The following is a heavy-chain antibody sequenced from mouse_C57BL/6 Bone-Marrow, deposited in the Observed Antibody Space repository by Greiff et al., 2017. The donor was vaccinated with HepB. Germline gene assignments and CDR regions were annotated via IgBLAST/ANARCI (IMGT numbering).Heavy chain of an antibody. Sequence: QVQLQQSGAELVKPGASVKLSCKASGYTFTSYWMHWVKQRPGQGLEWIGMIHPNSGSTNYNEKFKSKATLTVDKSSSTAYMQLSSLTSEDSAVYYCARREVRLRAMDYWGQGTSVTVSS. CDR1: GYTFTSYW. D-gene: IGHD2-13*01. CDR2: IHPNSGST. J-gene: IGHJ4*01. V-gene: IGHV1-64*01. CDR3: ARREVRLRAMDY.